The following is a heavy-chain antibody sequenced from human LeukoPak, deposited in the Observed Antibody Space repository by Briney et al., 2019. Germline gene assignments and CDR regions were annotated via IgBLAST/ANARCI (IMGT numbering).Heavy chain of an antibody. V-gene: IGHV3-21*01. J-gene: IGHJ4*02. CDR3: ARRRYSGYDDDY. Sequence: GGSLPLSCAASGFTFGSYSMNWVRQAPGKGLEWVSSISSSSSYIYYVDSVKGRFTISRDNAKNSLYLQMNSLRAKDTAVYYCARRRYSGYDDDYWGQGTLVTVSS. CDR2: ISSSSSYI. D-gene: IGHD5-12*01. CDR1: GFTFGSYS.